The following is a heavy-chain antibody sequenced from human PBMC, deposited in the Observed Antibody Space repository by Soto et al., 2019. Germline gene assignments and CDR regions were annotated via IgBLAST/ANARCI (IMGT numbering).Heavy chain of an antibody. CDR2: IHYTGSI. CDR3: ARPLYLLAAAAKDDAFDI. V-gene: IGHV4-30-4*01. J-gene: IGHJ3*02. D-gene: IGHD6-13*01. CDR1: GGSIIIDHYR. Sequence: ASETLFLTCTVSGGSIIIDHYRWTWIRQTPGKGLEWIGYIHYTGSIYYNPSLQSRLTISVDTSKNQFSLKLSSVTAADTAVYYCARPLYLLAAAAKDDAFDIWGQGTMVTVSS.